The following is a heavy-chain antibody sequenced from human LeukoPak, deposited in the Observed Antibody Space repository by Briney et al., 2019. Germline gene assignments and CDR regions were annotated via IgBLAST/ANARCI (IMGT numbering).Heavy chain of an antibody. D-gene: IGHD6-19*01. V-gene: IGHV2-26*01. J-gene: IGHJ6*03. CDR3: ARIDSSGWLNYYYYYMDV. CDR1: GFSLSNARMG. CDR2: IFSNDEK. Sequence: GSGPTLVNPTETLTLTCTVSGFSLSNARMGVSWIRQPPGKALEWLAHIFSNDEKSYSTSLKSRLTISKDTSKSQVVLTMTNMDPVDTATYYCARIDSSGWLNYYYYYMDVWGKGTTVTVSS.